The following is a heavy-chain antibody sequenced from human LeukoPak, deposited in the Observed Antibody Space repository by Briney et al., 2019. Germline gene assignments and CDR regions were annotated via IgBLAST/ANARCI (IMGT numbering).Heavy chain of an antibody. D-gene: IGHD6-19*01. CDR3: ARGSVSGWYEMAAYFQH. V-gene: IGHV4-34*01. CDR2: INHSGST. CDR1: GGSFSGYY. Sequence: SSETLSLTCAVYGGSFSGYYWSWIRRPPGKGLEWIGEINHSGSTSYNPSLKSRVTISVDTSKNQFSLKLSSVTAADTAVYYCARGSVSGWYEMAAYFQHWGQGTLVTVSS. J-gene: IGHJ1*01.